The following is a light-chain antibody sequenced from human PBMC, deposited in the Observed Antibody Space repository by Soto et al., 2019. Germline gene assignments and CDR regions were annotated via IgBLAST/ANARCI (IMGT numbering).Light chain of an antibody. CDR3: CSSTTTSTYV. V-gene: IGLV2-14*01. Sequence: QSALTQPASVSGSPGQSITISCTGTSSDVGGYDYVSWYQQHPGKVPKLMIFEVFRRPSGISNRFSGSKSGNTASLTISGLQAEDEADYYRCSSTTTSTYVFGGGTKVTVL. CDR1: SSDVGGYDY. J-gene: IGLJ2*01. CDR2: EVF.